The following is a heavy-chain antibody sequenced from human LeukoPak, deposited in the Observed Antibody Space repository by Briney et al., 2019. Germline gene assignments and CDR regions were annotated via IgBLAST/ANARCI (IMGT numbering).Heavy chain of an antibody. CDR3: ARDITPRAVLRYFDWSSLVDYYYYYMDV. V-gene: IGHV3-9*01. CDR2: ISWNSGSI. J-gene: IGHJ6*03. Sequence: GGSLRLSCAASGFTFDDYAMHWVRQAPGKGLEWVSGISWNSGSIGYADSVKGRFTISRDNAKNSLYLQMNSLRAEDTAVYYCARDITPRAVLRYFDWSSLVDYYYYYMDVWGKGTTVTISS. CDR1: GFTFDDYA. D-gene: IGHD3-9*01.